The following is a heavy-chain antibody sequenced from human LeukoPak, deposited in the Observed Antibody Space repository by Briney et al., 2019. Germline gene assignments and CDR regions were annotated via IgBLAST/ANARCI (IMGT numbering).Heavy chain of an antibody. CDR1: GFTFSSYA. Sequence: GGSLRLSCAASGFTFSSYAMSWVRQAPGKGLEWVSAISGSGGSTYYADSVKGRFTISRDNSKNTLYLQMNSLRAEDTAVYYCATGRGSGSYSSVDYWGQRTLVTVSS. D-gene: IGHD3-10*01. V-gene: IGHV3-23*01. J-gene: IGHJ4*02. CDR3: ATGRGSGSYSSVDY. CDR2: ISGSGGST.